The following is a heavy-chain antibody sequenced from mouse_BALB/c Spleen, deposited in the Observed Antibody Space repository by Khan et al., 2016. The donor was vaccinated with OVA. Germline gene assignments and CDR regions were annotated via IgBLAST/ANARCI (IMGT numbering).Heavy chain of an antibody. CDR1: GFSLTSYG. CDR2: IWGDGNT. CDR3: AKDRGYYAVDY. J-gene: IGHJ4*01. V-gene: IGHV2-3*01. Sequence: QVQLKQSGPGLVAPSQSLSITCTVSGFSLTSYGVSWVRQPPGKGLEWLGVIWGDGNTNFHSALRSRLSICKDNSKSQVFLKLNSLQTDDTATYYCAKDRGYYAVDYWGQGTSVTVSS.